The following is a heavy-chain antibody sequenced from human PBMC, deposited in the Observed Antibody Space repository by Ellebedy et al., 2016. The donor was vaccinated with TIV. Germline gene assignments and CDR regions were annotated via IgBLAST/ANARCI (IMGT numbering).Heavy chain of an antibody. J-gene: IGHJ5*02. CDR1: GFTFSNAW. CDR3: ARESDFDWSIPNDH. Sequence: PGGSLRLSCAASGFTFSNAWMNWVRQVPGKGLEWVGRIRSEPDGGTTDYAAPAKGRFTISRDDSKNTLYLQMNSLRAEDTAIYFCARESDFDWSIPNDHWGQGTLVTVSS. V-gene: IGHV3-15*07. D-gene: IGHD3-9*01. CDR2: IRSEPDGGTT.